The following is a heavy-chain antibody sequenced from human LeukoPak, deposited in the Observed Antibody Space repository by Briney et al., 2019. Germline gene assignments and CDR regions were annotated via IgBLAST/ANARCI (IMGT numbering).Heavy chain of an antibody. V-gene: IGHV4-31*03. CDR1: GGSISSGAYC. J-gene: IGHJ4*02. CDR3: ARDRRDGYSV. CDR2: IFHSGST. D-gene: IGHD5-24*01. Sequence: SETLSLTCTVSGGSISSGAYCWHWIRQRPGKGLEWIGYIFHSGSTYYKPSVKSRVTISVDTSKNQLSLRLTSVTAADTAVYYCARDRRDGYSVWGQGTQVTVSS.